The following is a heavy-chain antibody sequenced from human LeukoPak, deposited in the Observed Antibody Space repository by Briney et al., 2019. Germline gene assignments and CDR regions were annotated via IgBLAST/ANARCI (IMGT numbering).Heavy chain of an antibody. CDR2: ISSSSSYI. V-gene: IGHV3-21*01. Sequence: GGSLRLSCAASGFTFSSYSMNWVRQAPGKGLEWVSSISSSSSYIYYADSVKGRFTISRDNAKNSLYLQMNSLRAEDTAVYYCARQTTVTLRVIDYWGQGTLVIVSS. J-gene: IGHJ4*02. CDR1: GFTFSSYS. CDR3: ARQTTVTLRVIDY. D-gene: IGHD4-17*01.